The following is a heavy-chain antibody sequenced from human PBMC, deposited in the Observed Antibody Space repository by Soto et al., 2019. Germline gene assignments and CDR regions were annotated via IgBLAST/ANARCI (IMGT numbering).Heavy chain of an antibody. Sequence: SETLSLTCTVSGGSVSRVDWNWSWIRQTPGKGLEWIGHIYEGGRTYTNPSLMGRATISLDTSKNLFSLNLKSVTAADTAVYYCTRGPSGDKVDFWGQGLLVTVSS. V-gene: IGHV4-30-4*08. J-gene: IGHJ4*02. D-gene: IGHD2-21*01. CDR3: TRGPSGDKVDF. CDR1: GGSVSRVDWN. CDR2: IYEGGRT.